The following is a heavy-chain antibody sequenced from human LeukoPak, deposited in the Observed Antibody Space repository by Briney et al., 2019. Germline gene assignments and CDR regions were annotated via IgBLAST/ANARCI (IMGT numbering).Heavy chain of an antibody. V-gene: IGHV1-69*13. CDR3: ASPVYYYDSSGYYPLSY. D-gene: IGHD3-22*01. Sequence: ASVKVSCKASGGTFSSYAISWVRQAPGQGLEWMGGIIPIFGTANYAQKFQGRVTITADESTSTAYMELSSLRSEDTAVYYCASPVYYYDSSGYYPLSYWGQGTLVTVSS. J-gene: IGHJ4*02. CDR1: GGTFSSYA. CDR2: IIPIFGTA.